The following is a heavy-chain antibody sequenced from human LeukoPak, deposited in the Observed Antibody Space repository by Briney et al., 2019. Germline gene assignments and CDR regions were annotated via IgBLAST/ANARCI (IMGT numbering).Heavy chain of an antibody. V-gene: IGHV4-59*01. CDR3: ARGKEVITMLRGLKPGYYFDY. D-gene: IGHD3-10*01. CDR2: IHYSGST. CDR1: GGSFSIYY. Sequence: SETLSLTCTVSGGSFSIYYWTWIRQPPGKGVEWIGYIHYSGSTKYKSSLKSRVTISVDTSKNQFSLKLNSVTAADTAVYYCARGKEVITMLRGLKPGYYFDYWGQGTLVTVSS. J-gene: IGHJ4*02.